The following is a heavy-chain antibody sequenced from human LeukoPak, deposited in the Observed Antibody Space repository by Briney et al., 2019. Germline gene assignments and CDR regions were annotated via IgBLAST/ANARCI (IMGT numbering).Heavy chain of an antibody. CDR2: INAGNGNT. V-gene: IGHV1-3*01. Sequence: ASVKVSCKASGFTFTNHALQWVRQAPGQRLEWMGWINAGNGNTKYSQQFQGRVTITRDTSATTTYIELSSLRSEDTAVYYCARGIWNSGSYVPYYFDYWGQGTLVTVSS. J-gene: IGHJ4*02. D-gene: IGHD6-19*01. CDR1: GFTFTNHA. CDR3: ARGIWNSGSYVPYYFDY.